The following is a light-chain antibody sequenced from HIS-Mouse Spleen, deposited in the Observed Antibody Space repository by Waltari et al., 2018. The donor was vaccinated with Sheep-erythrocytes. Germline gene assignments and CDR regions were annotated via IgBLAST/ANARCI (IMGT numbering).Light chain of an antibody. V-gene: IGLV2-11*01. CDR1: SSDVGGYNY. CDR3: CSYAGSYNHV. Sequence: QSALTQPRSVSGSPGQSVTISCTGTSSDVGGYNYVSWYQQHPGKAPKLMIHDVSKRPSGVPGRFSGSKSGTTASLTISGLQAEDEADYYCCSYAGSYNHVFATGTKVTVL. J-gene: IGLJ1*01. CDR2: DVS.